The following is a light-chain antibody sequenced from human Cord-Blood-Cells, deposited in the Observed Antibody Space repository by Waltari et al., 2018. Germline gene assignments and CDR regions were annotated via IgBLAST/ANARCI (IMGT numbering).Light chain of an antibody. CDR1: SSDVGGYNY. CDR2: DVS. CDR3: SSHTSSSTWV. Sequence: QSALTQPASVSGTPGQSITIPCTGTSSDVGGYNYVSWYQQHPGKAPKLMIYDVSNRPSGVSYRCSGSKSGNTSSLTISGLQAEDEAYYYCSSHTSSSTWVFGGGTKLTVL. J-gene: IGLJ3*02. V-gene: IGLV2-14*03.